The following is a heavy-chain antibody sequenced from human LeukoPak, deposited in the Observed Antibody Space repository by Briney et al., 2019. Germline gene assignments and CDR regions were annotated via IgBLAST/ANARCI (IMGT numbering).Heavy chain of an antibody. Sequence: SETLSLTCAVYGGSFSGYYWSWIRQPPGKGLEWIGEINHSGSTNYNPSLKSRVTILVDTSKNQFSLKLSSVTAADTAVYYCARDRYYYGSGSYSAGMDVWGQGTTVTVSS. D-gene: IGHD3-10*01. CDR2: INHSGST. CDR1: GGSFSGYY. J-gene: IGHJ6*02. V-gene: IGHV4-34*01. CDR3: ARDRYYYGSGSYSAGMDV.